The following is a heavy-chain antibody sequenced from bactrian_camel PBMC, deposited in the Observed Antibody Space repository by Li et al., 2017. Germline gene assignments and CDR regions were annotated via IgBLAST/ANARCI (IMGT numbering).Heavy chain of an antibody. V-gene: IGHV3-1*01. Sequence: DVQLVESGGGLVQPGGSLRLSCAASGFTFDDYAMGWIRQAPGKAREGIAGIRRDGDEYYAGSVKGRFTISQDNAKNIIYLQMSSLTPDDTAMYYCAADKTWVCWPDVELFGTWGQGTQVTVS. D-gene: IGHD1*01. CDR2: IRRDGDE. CDR1: GFTFDDYA. J-gene: IGHJ6*01. CDR3: AADKTWVCWPDVELFGT.